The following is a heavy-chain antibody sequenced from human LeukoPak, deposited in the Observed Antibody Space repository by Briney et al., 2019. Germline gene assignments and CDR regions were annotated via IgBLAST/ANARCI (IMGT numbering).Heavy chain of an antibody. V-gene: IGHV3-30*03. CDR3: ARPGTKWELIDY. D-gene: IGHD1-26*01. J-gene: IGHJ4*02. Sequence: PGGSLRLSCAASGFTFSSYGMHWVRQAPGKGLEWVAVISYDGSNKYYADSVKGRFTISRDNAKNSLYLQMNSLRAEDTAVYYCARPGTKWELIDYWGQGTLVTVSS. CDR2: ISYDGSNK. CDR1: GFTFSSYG.